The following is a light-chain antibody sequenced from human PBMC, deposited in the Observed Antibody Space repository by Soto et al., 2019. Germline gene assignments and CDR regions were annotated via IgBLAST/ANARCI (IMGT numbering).Light chain of an antibody. Sequence: EIVLTQSPGALSLSPGERATLSCWASESVSDYLAWYQQKPGLAPRLLIHGATKRTSGTPDRFSGTGSGTAFTLAISRLEPEDFAVYYCQQYGASPIYTFGQGTKLEIK. CDR3: QQYGASPIYT. CDR2: GAT. CDR1: ESVSDY. J-gene: IGKJ2*01. V-gene: IGKV3-20*01.